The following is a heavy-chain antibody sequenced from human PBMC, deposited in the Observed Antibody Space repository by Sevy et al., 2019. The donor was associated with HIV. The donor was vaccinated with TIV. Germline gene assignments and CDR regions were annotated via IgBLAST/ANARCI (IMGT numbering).Heavy chain of an antibody. CDR3: ARGYCGGGSCTAFDP. J-gene: IGHJ5*02. CDR2: MYSGGSP. Sequence: GSLRLSCAASGFSISNNYRAWVRQAPGKGLEWVSVMYSGGSPYYADSVKGRFALSRDMSKNTVYLQMNSLRAEDTAVYYCARGYCGGGSCTAFDPWGQGTLVTVSS. D-gene: IGHD2-15*01. CDR1: GFSISNNY. V-gene: IGHV3-53*01.